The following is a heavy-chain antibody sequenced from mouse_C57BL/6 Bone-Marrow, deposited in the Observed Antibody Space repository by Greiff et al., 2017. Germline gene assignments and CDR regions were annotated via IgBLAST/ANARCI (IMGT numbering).Heavy chain of an antibody. Sequence: EVQRVESGGGLVKPGGSLKLSCAASGFTFSDYGMHWVRQAPEKGLEWVAYISSGSSTIYYADTVKGRFTISRDNAKNTLFLQMTSLRSEDTAMYYCARPGTTVVADFDYWGQGTTLTVSS. CDR1: GFTFSDYG. CDR2: ISSGSSTI. V-gene: IGHV5-17*01. J-gene: IGHJ2*01. CDR3: ARPGTTVVADFDY. D-gene: IGHD1-1*01.